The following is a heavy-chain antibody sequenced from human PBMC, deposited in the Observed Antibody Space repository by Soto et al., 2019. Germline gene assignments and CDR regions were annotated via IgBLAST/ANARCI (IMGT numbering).Heavy chain of an antibody. V-gene: IGHV4-34*01. CDR3: ARGQLLYYYDSSFKDRAEYFQH. J-gene: IGHJ1*01. CDR1: GGSFSGYY. Sequence: QVQLQQWGAGLLKPSETLSLTCAVYGGSFSGYYWSWIRQPPGKGLEWIGEINHSGSTNYNPSLKSRVTISVDTSNKQFSLKLSSVTAADTAVYYCARGQLLYYYDSSFKDRAEYFQHSGQETLVTVSS. D-gene: IGHD3-22*01. CDR2: INHSGST.